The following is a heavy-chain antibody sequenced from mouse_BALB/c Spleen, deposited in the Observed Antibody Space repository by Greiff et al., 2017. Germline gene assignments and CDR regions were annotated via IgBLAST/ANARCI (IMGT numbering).Heavy chain of an antibody. V-gene: IGHV4-1*02. CDR1: GFDFSRYW. Sequence: EVKLLESGGGLVQPGGSLKLSCAASGFDFSRYWMRWVRQAPGKGLEWIGEINPDSSTINYTPSLKDKVIISRDNAKNTLYLQMSKVRSEDTALYYCARPGPGDAMDYWGQGTSVTVSS. CDR3: ARPGPGDAMDY. J-gene: IGHJ4*01. CDR2: INPDSSTI.